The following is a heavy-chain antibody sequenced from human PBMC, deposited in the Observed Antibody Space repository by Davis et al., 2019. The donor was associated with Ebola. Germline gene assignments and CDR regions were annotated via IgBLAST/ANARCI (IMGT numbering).Heavy chain of an antibody. Sequence: SVKVSCKASGGTFSSYAISWVRQAPRQGLEWMGGIIPIFGTANYAQKFQGRVTITADESTSTAYMELSSLRAEDTAVYYCARGYYDPSPVYYYYYGMDVWGQGTTVTVSS. CDR1: GGTFSSYA. CDR3: ARGYYDPSPVYYYYYGMDV. D-gene: IGHD3-3*01. J-gene: IGHJ6*02. CDR2: IIPIFGTA. V-gene: IGHV1-69*13.